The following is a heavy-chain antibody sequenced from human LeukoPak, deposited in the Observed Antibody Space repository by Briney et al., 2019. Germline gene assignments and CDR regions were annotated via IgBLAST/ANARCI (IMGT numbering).Heavy chain of an antibody. D-gene: IGHD4-17*01. J-gene: IGHJ4*02. CDR3: ARQMNTVTADY. CDR1: GGSISSSSYF. CDR2: IFYSGST. Sequence: TSETLSLTCTVSGGSISSSSYFWGWIRQPPGKGLEWIGSIFYSGSTYYNPSLNSRVTTSIDTSKNQFSLRLSSVTAADTAVYYCARQMNTVTADYWGQGTLVTVSS. V-gene: IGHV4-39*01.